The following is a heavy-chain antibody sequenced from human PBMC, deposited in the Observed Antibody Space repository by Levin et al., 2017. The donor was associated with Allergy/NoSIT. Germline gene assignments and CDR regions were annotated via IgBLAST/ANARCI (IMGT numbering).Heavy chain of an antibody. CDR2: IGSSGVHA. CDR1: GFAFNSHT. V-gene: IGHV3-21*01. D-gene: IGHD2-2*01. CDR3: ARDIPFTSADY. Sequence: GGSLRLSCAASGFAFNSHTMNWVRQAPGKGLEWVSSIGSSGVHAFYADSVRGRFIISRDNAKNSLYLEMNSLRVEDTAVYYGARDIPFTSADYWGQGTLVTVSS. J-gene: IGHJ4*02.